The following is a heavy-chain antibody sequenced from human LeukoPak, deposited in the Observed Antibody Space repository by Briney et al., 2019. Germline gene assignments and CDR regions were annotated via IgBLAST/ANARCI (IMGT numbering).Heavy chain of an antibody. Sequence: SVKVSCKASGGTFSSYAISWVRQAPGQGLEWMGRIIPIFGIANYAQKFQGRVTITADKSTSTAYMELSSLRSEDTAVYYCARDPTYYYDSSGDYFDYWGRGTLVTVSS. CDR2: IIPIFGIA. V-gene: IGHV1-69*04. CDR3: ARDPTYYYDSSGDYFDY. D-gene: IGHD3-22*01. J-gene: IGHJ4*02. CDR1: GGTFSSYA.